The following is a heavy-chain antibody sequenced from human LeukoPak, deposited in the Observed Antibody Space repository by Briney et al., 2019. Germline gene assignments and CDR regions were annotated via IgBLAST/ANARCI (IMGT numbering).Heavy chain of an antibody. D-gene: IGHD4-17*01. CDR1: EFDFSSHA. J-gene: IGHJ4*02. CDR2: ISISGSKT. Sequence: GVSLRHSCAASEFDFSSHAMTWVRQAPGKGLEWVSAISISGSKTYYAYSVKGRFTISRDNSKNTLYLQMNSLRAEDTAVYYCANEIRPNDYWGQGTQVTVPS. CDR3: ANEIRPNDY. V-gene: IGHV3-23*01.